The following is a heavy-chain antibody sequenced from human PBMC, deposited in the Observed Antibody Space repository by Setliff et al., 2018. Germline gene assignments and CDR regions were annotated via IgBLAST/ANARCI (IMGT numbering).Heavy chain of an antibody. Sequence: SETLSLTCTLSGDSISRSTYYWGWIRQSPGKGLDWIGTVDRSGNTFYNPSLRSRVTISVDTSKNQFSLKLSSVTAADTAVYYCARWRVRDSGYYPRLSYMDVWGKGTTVTVS. J-gene: IGHJ6*03. D-gene: IGHD3-22*01. CDR1: GDSISRSTYY. CDR3: ARWRVRDSGYYPRLSYMDV. CDR2: VDRSGNT. V-gene: IGHV4-39*01.